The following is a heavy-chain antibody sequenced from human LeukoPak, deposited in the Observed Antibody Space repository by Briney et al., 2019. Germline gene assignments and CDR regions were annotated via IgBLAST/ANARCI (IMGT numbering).Heavy chain of an antibody. J-gene: IGHJ6*02. Sequence: SVKVSCKASGGTFSSYAISWVRQAPGQGLEWMGGIIPIFGTANYAQKFQGRVTITADESTSTAYMELSSLRSEDTAVYYCARGAFYGDPRYYYYYGMDVWGQGTTVTVSS. CDR1: GGTFSSYA. D-gene: IGHD4-17*01. CDR2: IIPIFGTA. V-gene: IGHV1-69*13. CDR3: ARGAFYGDPRYYYYYGMDV.